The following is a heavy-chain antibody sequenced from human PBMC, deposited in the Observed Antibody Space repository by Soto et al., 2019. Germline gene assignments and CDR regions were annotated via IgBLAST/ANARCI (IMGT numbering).Heavy chain of an antibody. CDR1: GGSISSGGYY. CDR3: AQRSSWYSHDDY. CDR2: IYYSGST. D-gene: IGHD6-13*01. J-gene: IGHJ4*02. Sequence: SETLSLTCTVSGGSISSGGYYWSWIRQHPGKGLEWIGYIYYSGSTYYNPSLKSRVTISVDTSKNQFSLKLSSVTAADTAVYYCAQRSSWYSHDDYWGQGTLVTVSS. V-gene: IGHV4-31*03.